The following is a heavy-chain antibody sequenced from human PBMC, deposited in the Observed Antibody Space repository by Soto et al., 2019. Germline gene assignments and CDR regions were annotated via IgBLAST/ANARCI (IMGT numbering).Heavy chain of an antibody. Sequence: QGTLKESGPTLVKPTQTLTLTCSFSGFSLSTSGVGVGWIRQSPGKALEWLALIYWSGDEHYRPSPKSRLSIIKDTSKNHVGLIMTDMDPVDTATYYCARGLATLPVFAFDIWGQGTMVTVSS. CDR3: ARGLATLPVFAFDI. CDR2: IYWSGDE. J-gene: IGHJ3*02. D-gene: IGHD6-6*01. V-gene: IGHV2-5*01. CDR1: GFSLSTSGVG.